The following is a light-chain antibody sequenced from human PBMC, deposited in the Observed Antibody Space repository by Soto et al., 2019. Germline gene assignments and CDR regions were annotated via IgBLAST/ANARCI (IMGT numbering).Light chain of an antibody. V-gene: IGKV3-20*01. Sequence: ESVLTQSPGTLSLSPGERATLSCRASQTIIGNYLAWYQQKPGQAPRLLIYGASNRATGVPDRFSGSYSETDFSLTITRLEPEDFAVYYCEQHVNSVYIFGRGNRLEIK. J-gene: IGKJ2*01. CDR3: EQHVNSVYI. CDR1: QTIIGNY. CDR2: GAS.